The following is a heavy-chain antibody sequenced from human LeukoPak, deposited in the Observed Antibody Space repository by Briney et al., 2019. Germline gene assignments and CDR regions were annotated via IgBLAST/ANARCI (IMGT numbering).Heavy chain of an antibody. CDR3: ARIGHDWNYAFDY. CDR1: GYSFTSYW. J-gene: IGHJ4*02. Sequence: GESLKISCRGSGYSFTSYWIGWVRQMPGKGLEWMGLIYPGDSDTRYSPSFQGQVTLSVEKSINTAYLQWSSLKASDTAIYYCARIGHDWNYAFDYWGRGTLVTVSS. V-gene: IGHV5-51*01. CDR2: IYPGDSDT. D-gene: IGHD1-7*01.